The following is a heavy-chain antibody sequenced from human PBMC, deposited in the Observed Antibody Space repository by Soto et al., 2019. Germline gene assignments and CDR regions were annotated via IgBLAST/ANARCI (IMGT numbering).Heavy chain of an antibody. Sequence: GGSLRLSCAVSGFTLTTYSMNWVRQAPGKGLEWISFINKNGFTIYYADSVKGRFTISRDYAKNSLYLQMDSLRHEDTAVYYCARGAVTGTSLFDYWGLGTLVTVS. CDR2: INKNGFTI. V-gene: IGHV3-48*02. D-gene: IGHD6-19*01. J-gene: IGHJ4*02. CDR1: GFTLTTYS. CDR3: ARGAVTGTSLFDY.